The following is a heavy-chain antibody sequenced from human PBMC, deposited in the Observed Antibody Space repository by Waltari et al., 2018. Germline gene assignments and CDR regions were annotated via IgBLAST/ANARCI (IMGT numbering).Heavy chain of an antibody. CDR1: GFTLDDYA. Sequence: EVQLVESGGVVVQPGGSLRLSCAASGFTLDDYAMHWVRQAPGKGLEWVSLISWDGGSTYYADSVKGRFTISRDNSKNSLYLQMNSLRAEDTALYYCAKDIKAAADGMDVWGQGTTVTVSS. J-gene: IGHJ6*02. D-gene: IGHD6-13*01. CDR3: AKDIKAAADGMDV. CDR2: ISWDGGST. V-gene: IGHV3-43D*04.